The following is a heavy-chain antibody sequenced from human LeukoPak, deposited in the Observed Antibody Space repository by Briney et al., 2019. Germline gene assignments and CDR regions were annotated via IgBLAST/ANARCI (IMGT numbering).Heavy chain of an antibody. CDR3: ARATTQLVHFDY. CDR2: IIPIFGTA. J-gene: IGHJ4*02. CDR1: GGTFSSYA. V-gene: IGHV1-69*06. Sequence: SVKVSCKASGGTFSSYAISWVRQAPGQGLEWMGGIIPIFGTANYAQKFQGRVTITADKSTSTAYMELSSLRSEDTAVYYCARATTQLVHFDYWGQGALVTVSS. D-gene: IGHD6-13*01.